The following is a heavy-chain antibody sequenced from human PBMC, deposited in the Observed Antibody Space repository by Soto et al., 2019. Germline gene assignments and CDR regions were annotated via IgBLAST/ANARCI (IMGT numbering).Heavy chain of an antibody. CDR3: ARRAGNFSGPDSFNL. D-gene: IGHD1-7*01. V-gene: IGHV4-59*01. CDR1: GDSIIRSF. CDR2: ISDSGVT. J-gene: IGHJ3*01. Sequence: QVQLQESGPRLVKSSETLSLVCSVSGDSIIRSFWGWIRQSPGKGLEYIGYISDSGVTDYEPSLRRRVTFPVDTSKTQCSLKLTSVTAADTAMYYCARRAGNFSGPDSFNLWGQGTMVTVSS.